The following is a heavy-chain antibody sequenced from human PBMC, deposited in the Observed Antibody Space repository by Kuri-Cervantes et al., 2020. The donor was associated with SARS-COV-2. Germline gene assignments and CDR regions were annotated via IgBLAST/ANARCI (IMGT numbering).Heavy chain of an antibody. CDR2: INPNSGGT. J-gene: IGHJ4*02. CDR1: GYTFTDYY. D-gene: IGHD3-10*01. Sequence: ASVKVSCKASGYTFTDYYMHWVRQAPGQGLEWMGWINPNSGGTNYAQKFQGWVAMTRDTPLSTAYMELSRLRSDDTAVYYCARGGGVRGLMVLFQWRGAGPLDFWGQGTLVTVSS. V-gene: IGHV1-2*04. CDR3: ARGGGVRGLMVLFQWRGAGPLDF.